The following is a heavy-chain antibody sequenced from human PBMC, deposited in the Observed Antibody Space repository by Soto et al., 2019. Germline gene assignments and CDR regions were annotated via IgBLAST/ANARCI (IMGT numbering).Heavy chain of an antibody. J-gene: IGHJ4*02. CDR1: GGTFSSYA. V-gene: IGHV1-69*13. D-gene: IGHD6-19*01. CDR3: ARVGSGYPDFPFDY. CDR2: IIPIFGTA. Sequence: SVKVSCKASGGTFSSYAISWVRQAPGQGLEWMGGIIPIFGTANYAQKFQGRVTITADESTSTAYMELSSLRSEDTAVYYCARVGSGYPDFPFDYWGQGTLVTSPQ.